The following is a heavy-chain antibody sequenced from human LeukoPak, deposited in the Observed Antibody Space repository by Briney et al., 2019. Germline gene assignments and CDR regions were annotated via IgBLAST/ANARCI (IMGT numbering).Heavy chain of an antibody. D-gene: IGHD6-13*01. V-gene: IGHV1-46*01. CDR1: GYTFTSYY. CDR2: INPSGGST. CDR3: ARSTYSSSWSALRYFDY. Sequence: ASVKVSCKASGYTFTSYYMHWVRQAPGQGLEWMGIINPSGGSTSYAQKFQGRVTMTRDMSTSTVYMELSSLRSEDTAVYYCARSTYSSSWSALRYFDYWGREPWSPSPQ. J-gene: IGHJ4*02.